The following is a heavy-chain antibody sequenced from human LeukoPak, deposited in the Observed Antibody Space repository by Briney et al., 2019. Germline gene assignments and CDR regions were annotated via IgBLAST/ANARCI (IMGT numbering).Heavy chain of an antibody. D-gene: IGHD2-15*01. J-gene: IGHJ5*02. Sequence: SQTLSLTCAISGDSVSSNSAAWNWIRQSPSRGLEWLGRTYYRSKWYNDYAVSVKGRITINPDTSKNQFSLQLNSVTPEDTAVYYCARGGVYCSGGSCSNWFDPWGQGTLVTVSS. CDR1: GDSVSSNSAA. V-gene: IGHV6-1*01. CDR3: ARGGVYCSGGSCSNWFDP. CDR2: TYYRSKWYN.